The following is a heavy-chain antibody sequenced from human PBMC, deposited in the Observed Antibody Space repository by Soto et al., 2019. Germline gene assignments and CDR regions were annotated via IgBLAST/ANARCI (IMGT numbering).Heavy chain of an antibody. CDR2: IIPILGIA. D-gene: IGHD5-12*01. J-gene: IGHJ4*02. CDR3: ARVHGGRDGYNWNY. CDR1: GGTFSSYT. Sequence: QVQLVQSGAEVKKPGSSVKVSCKASGGTFSSYTISWVRQAPGQGLEWMGRIIPILGIANYAQKFQGRVTITADKSTSTAYMELSSLRSEDTAVYYCARVHGGRDGYNWNYWGQGTLVTVSS. V-gene: IGHV1-69*02.